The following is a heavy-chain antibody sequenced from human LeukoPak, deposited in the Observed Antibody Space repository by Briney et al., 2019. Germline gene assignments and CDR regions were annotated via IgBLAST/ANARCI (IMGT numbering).Heavy chain of an antibody. Sequence: HPGGSLRLSCAASGFTFSSYAMNWVRQAPGKGLELVSTISGSGGSTYYADSVKGRFTISRDNAKNSLYLQMNSLRAEDTAVYYCARGGPTCSSTSCSARFWYSSGAFDYWGQGTLVTVSS. CDR1: GFTFSSYA. J-gene: IGHJ4*02. CDR2: ISGSGGST. D-gene: IGHD2-2*01. V-gene: IGHV3-23*01. CDR3: ARGGPTCSSTSCSARFWYSSGAFDY.